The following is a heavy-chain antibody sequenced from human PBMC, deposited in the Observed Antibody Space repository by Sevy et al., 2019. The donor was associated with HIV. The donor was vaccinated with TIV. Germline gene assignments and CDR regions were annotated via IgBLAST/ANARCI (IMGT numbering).Heavy chain of an antibody. Sequence: GGSLRLSCAASGFNFNPYAMHWVRQAPGKGLEWVATISSDGSKKDYADSVKDRFTISRDNSKNTMKLQMNSLRVDDTAVDYCAKDGYYYDSTARDWFDPWGQGTLVTVSS. CDR2: ISSDGSKK. D-gene: IGHD3-22*01. J-gene: IGHJ5*02. CDR1: GFNFNPYA. CDR3: AKDGYYYDSTARDWFDP. V-gene: IGHV3-33*03.